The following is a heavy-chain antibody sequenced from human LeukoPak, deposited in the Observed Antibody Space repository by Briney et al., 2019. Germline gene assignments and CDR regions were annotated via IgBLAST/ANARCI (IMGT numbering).Heavy chain of an antibody. CDR3: AKTVHGDYDHFDY. D-gene: IGHD4-17*01. CDR1: GFTSSSYG. V-gene: IGHV3-30*02. J-gene: IGHJ4*02. Sequence: PGGSLRLSCAASGFTSSSYGMHWVRQAPGKGLEWVAFIRYDGSNKYYADSVKGRFTTSRDNSKNTLYLQMNSLRAEDTAVYYCAKTVHGDYDHFDYWGQGTLVTVSS. CDR2: IRYDGSNK.